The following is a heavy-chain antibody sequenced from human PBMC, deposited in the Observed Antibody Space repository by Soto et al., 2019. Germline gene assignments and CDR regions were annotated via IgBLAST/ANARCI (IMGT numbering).Heavy chain of an antibody. Sequence: PPEALSLTCTVSGGSISSGDYYWSWIRQPPGKGLEWIGYIYYSGSTYYNPSLKSRVTISVDTSKNQFSLKLSSVTAADTAVYYCARAGGLVVVAANDAFDIWGQGTMVTVSS. V-gene: IGHV4-30-4*01. CDR3: ARAGGLVVVAANDAFDI. D-gene: IGHD2-15*01. CDR2: IYYSGST. CDR1: GGSISSGDYY. J-gene: IGHJ3*02.